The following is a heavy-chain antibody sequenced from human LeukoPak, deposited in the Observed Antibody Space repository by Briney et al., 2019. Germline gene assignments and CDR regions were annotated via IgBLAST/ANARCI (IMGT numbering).Heavy chain of an antibody. CDR3: ARGSEWEPLYYFDY. V-gene: IGHV3-21*06. Sequence: GGSLRLSCAASGFTFSIYNMNWVRQTPGKGLEWVSLISSSSGYIYYTDSVKGRFTISRDNAKNSLYLQMNSLRAEDSAVYYCARGSEWEPLYYFDYWGQGSLVTVSS. CDR2: ISSSSGYI. D-gene: IGHD1-26*01. CDR1: GFTFSIYN. J-gene: IGHJ4*02.